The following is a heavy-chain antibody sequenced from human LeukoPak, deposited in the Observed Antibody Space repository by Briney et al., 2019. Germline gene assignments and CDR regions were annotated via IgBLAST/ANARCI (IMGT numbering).Heavy chain of an antibody. CDR3: ARHQGSGGYSYGYGDLLDY. D-gene: IGHD5-18*01. J-gene: IGHJ4*02. CDR2: IYYSGST. Sequence: RTSETLSLTCTVSGGSISSSSYYWGWIRQPPGKGLEWIGSIYYSGSTYYNPSLKSRVTISVDTSKNQFSLKLSSVTAADTAVYYCARHQGSGGYSYGYGDLLDYWGQGTLVTVSS. V-gene: IGHV4-39*01. CDR1: GGSISSSSYY.